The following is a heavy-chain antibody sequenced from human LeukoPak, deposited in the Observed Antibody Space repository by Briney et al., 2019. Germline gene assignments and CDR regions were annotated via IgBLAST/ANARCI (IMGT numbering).Heavy chain of an antibody. D-gene: IGHD4-23*01. J-gene: IGHJ6*03. CDR2: ISYDGSNK. Sequence: GGSLRLSCAASGFTLSSYAMHWVRQAPGKGLEWVAVISYDGSNKYYADSVKGRFTISRDNSKNTLYLQMNSLRAEDTAVYYCARVGLLRWLTNGGYSYYYMDVWGKGTTVTVSS. CDR3: ARVGLLRWLTNGGYSYYYMDV. V-gene: IGHV3-30*04. CDR1: GFTLSSYA.